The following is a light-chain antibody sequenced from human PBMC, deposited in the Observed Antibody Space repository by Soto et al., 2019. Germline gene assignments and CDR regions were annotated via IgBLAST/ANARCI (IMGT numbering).Light chain of an antibody. CDR3: QSYDISLSGSGV. CDR1: TSNIGAGYE. J-gene: IGLJ3*02. Sequence: QSVLTQPPSVSGAPGQRVTISCTGSTSNIGAGYEVHWYQQLPGTAPKLLVSGHNIRPSGVPDRFSGFKSGAPASLVITGVQAEDEADYYCQSYDISLSGSGVFGGGTKLTVL. V-gene: IGLV1-40*01. CDR2: GHN.